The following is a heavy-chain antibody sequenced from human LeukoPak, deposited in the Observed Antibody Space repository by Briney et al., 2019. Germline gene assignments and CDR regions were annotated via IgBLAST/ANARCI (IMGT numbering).Heavy chain of an antibody. CDR3: ARSAYCGGDCYSSYFDY. Sequence: GSLRLSCTASGFTFTTAWMSWVRQAPGKGLEWIGYIYYSGSTNYNPSLKSRVTISVDTSKNQFSLKLSSVTAADAAVYYCARSAYCGGDCYSSYFDYWGQGTLVTVSS. J-gene: IGHJ4*02. CDR1: GFTFTTAW. D-gene: IGHD2-21*02. CDR2: IYYSGST. V-gene: IGHV4-59*01.